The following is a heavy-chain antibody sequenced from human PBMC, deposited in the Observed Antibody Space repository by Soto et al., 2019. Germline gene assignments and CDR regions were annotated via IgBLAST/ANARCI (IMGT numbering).Heavy chain of an antibody. CDR3: ARDPGYCSGGICYRYMDV. J-gene: IGHJ6*03. V-gene: IGHV3-53*04. D-gene: IGHD2-15*01. CDR1: GLIVNNNY. Sequence: EMQLVESGGGLVNPGGSLRLSCAASGLIVNNNYMNWVRQAPGKGLEWFSVIHSGNSASYADSVMGRFTISRHNSKNMVYLQMNSLRAEDTAVYYCARDPGYCSGGICYRYMDVWGKGTTVTVSS. CDR2: IHSGNSA.